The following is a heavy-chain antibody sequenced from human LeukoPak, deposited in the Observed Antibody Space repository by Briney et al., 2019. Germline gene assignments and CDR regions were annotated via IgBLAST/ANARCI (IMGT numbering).Heavy chain of an antibody. CDR3: ARGHDSSGYYYGY. CDR1: GYSFTSYW. CDR2: IYPGDSDT. J-gene: IGHJ4*02. V-gene: IGHV5-51*01. Sequence: GESLKISCKGSGYSFTSYWIGWVRQMPGKGLEWMGIIYPGDSDTRYSPSFQGQVTISADKSITTAYLQWSSLKASDTATYYCARGHDSSGYYYGYWGQGTLVTVSS. D-gene: IGHD3-22*01.